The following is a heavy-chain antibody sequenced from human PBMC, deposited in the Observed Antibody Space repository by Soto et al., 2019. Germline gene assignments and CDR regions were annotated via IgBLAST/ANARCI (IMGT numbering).Heavy chain of an antibody. CDR3: ARSPQPTRGIHWYFDL. Sequence: QVPLVESGGGVVQPGRSLGLSCAASGFTFNIYGMHWVRQAPGKGLEWVAAISYDGINKYYADSVKGRFTISRDNSKNTLYVQMNSLRAEDTAVYYCARSPQPTRGIHWYFDLWGRGILVSVSS. D-gene: IGHD2-2*01. V-gene: IGHV3-30*03. J-gene: IGHJ2*01. CDR1: GFTFNIYG. CDR2: ISYDGINK.